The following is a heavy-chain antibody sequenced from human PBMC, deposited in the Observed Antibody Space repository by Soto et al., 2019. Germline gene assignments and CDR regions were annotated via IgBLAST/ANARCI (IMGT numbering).Heavy chain of an antibody. J-gene: IGHJ5*02. CDR3: ARLGYRRSSRAGTCFDP. CDR2: IYPGDSDT. Sequence: GGALKISCKVSGDRFTSYLIGWVRPMPGKGLEWMGIIYPGDSDTRYSPSFQGQVTIPADKSISTAYLQWSSLKASDTAMYYWARLGYRRSSRAGTCFDPWGQGNLVTVSS. V-gene: IGHV5-51*01. CDR1: GDRFTSYL. D-gene: IGHD6-6*01.